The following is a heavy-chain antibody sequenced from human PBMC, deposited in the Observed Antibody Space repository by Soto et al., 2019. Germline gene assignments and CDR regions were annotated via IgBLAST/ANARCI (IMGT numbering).Heavy chain of an antibody. CDR3: ARDIACSSSSCQGDNFDI. D-gene: IGHD2-2*01. Sequence: QLVASGGGLIQPGESLTPSCEASGFSVTNHYMYWVRQAPGKGLEWVSLIYSGGGTHYADFVNGRFIISRDNSKNTLHLQMDKLRAEDTAIYYCARDIACSSSSCQGDNFDIWGRGTLVTVSP. CDR2: IYSGGGT. CDR1: GFSVTNHY. J-gene: IGHJ3*02. V-gene: IGHV3-53*01.